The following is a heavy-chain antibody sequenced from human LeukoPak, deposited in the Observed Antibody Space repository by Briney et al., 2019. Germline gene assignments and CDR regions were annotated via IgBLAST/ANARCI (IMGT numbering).Heavy chain of an antibody. CDR1: GFTFSSYA. J-gene: IGHJ1*01. Sequence: GGSLRLSCTASGFTFSSYAMTWVRQAPGKGLEWVSTISSSGDTTYYADSVKGRFTISRDNSKNTLYLLMNSLRAEDTAVYYCGKLGIVPYWGQGTLVTVSS. CDR2: ISSSGDTT. V-gene: IGHV3-23*01. D-gene: IGHD7-27*01. CDR3: GKLGIVPY.